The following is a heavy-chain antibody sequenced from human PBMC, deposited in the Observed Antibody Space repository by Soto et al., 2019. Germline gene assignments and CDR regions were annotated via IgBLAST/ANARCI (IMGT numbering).Heavy chain of an antibody. CDR2: IIPILGIA. V-gene: IGHV1-69*02. CDR1: GGTFSSYT. J-gene: IGHJ4*02. CDR3: ASAYGGDSTRLFDY. Sequence: AASVKVSCKASGGTFSSYTISWVRQAPGQGLEWMGRIIPILGIANYAQKFQGRVTITADKSTSTAYMELSSLRSEDTAVYYCASAYGGDSTRLFDYWGQGTLVTV. D-gene: IGHD2-21*02.